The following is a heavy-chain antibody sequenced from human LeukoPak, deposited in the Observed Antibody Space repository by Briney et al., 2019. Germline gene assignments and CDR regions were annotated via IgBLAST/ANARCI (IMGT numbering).Heavy chain of an antibody. V-gene: IGHV3-48*02. D-gene: IGHD5-12*01. Sequence: GGSLRLSCAACGFTFISYIINWVRQAPGKGLEWVSYISRSGNTIYYADSVKGRFTISRDNAKNSLYLQMNSLRDEDTAVYHCARDYGYHGEYFDYWGQGNRVTVSS. CDR1: GFTFISYI. J-gene: IGHJ4*02. CDR2: ISRSGNTI. CDR3: ARDYGYHGEYFDY.